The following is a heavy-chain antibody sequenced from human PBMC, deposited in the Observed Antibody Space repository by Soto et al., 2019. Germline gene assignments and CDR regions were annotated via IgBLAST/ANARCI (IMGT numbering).Heavy chain of an antibody. CDR3: ARDVNYYGSGSYKKLDY. Sequence: SVKVSCKASGFTFTSSAMQWVRQARGQRLEWIGWIVVDSGNTNYAQKFQERVTITRDMSTSTAYMELSSLRSDDTAVYYCARDVNYYGSGSYKKLDYWGQGTLVTAPQ. J-gene: IGHJ4*02. V-gene: IGHV1-58*02. D-gene: IGHD3-10*01. CDR1: GFTFTSSA. CDR2: IVVDSGNT.